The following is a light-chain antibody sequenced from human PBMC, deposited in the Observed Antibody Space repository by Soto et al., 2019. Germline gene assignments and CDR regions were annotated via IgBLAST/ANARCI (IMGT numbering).Light chain of an antibody. CDR3: QQYKNWPPLT. CDR1: QSVSYN. Sequence: EIVMTQSPATLSVSPGETATLSCRASQSVSYNLAWYQQKPGQGPRLLIYGAFTRPPGISARFSGSGSGTEFTLTISSLQSEDFAVYYCQQYKNWPPLTFGGGTKVEIK. V-gene: IGKV3-15*01. CDR2: GAF. J-gene: IGKJ4*01.